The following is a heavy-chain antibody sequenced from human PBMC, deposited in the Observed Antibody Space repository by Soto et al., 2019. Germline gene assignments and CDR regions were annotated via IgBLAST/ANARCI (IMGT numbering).Heavy chain of an antibody. CDR3: ARGRYYYDSSGAFDI. V-gene: IGHV4-30-4*01. Sequence: SVTLSLTYTVSGGSVSSGDYYWSWIRQHPGKGLEWIGYIYNSGSTYYNASLKSRVTISADTSKNQFSLKLSSVTAADTAVYYCARGRYYYDSSGAFDIWGQGTMVTVSS. D-gene: IGHD3-22*01. CDR1: GGSVSSGDYY. CDR2: IYNSGST. J-gene: IGHJ3*02.